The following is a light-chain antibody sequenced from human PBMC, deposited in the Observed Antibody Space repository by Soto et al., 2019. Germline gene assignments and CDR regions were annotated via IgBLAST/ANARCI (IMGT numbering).Light chain of an antibody. CDR2: DAS. Sequence: ILMTLSPSTLFAYDPDRVTITCRASQSISSWLAWYQQKPGKAPKLLIYDASSLESGVPSRFSGSGSGTEFTLTISCLQPDDFATYYCQQYNSYLWTFGQVAKVDI. J-gene: IGKJ1*01. V-gene: IGKV1-5*01. CDR1: QSISSW. CDR3: QQYNSYLWT.